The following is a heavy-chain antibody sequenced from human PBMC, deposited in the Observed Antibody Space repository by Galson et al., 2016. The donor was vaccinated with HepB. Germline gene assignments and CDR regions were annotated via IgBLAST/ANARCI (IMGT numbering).Heavy chain of an antibody. J-gene: IGHJ2*01. Sequence: SETLSLTCAVSGASISSTNWWSWVRQPPGKGLEWIGEINDSGRANYNPSLRSRVTISVDKSKNQFSLNLNSVTAADTAVYYCARVVWPIPAAGTLGYFDLWGRGTLVTVSS. CDR2: INDSGRA. D-gene: IGHD6-13*01. V-gene: IGHV4/OR15-8*01. CDR1: GASISSTNW. CDR3: ARVVWPIPAAGTLGYFDL.